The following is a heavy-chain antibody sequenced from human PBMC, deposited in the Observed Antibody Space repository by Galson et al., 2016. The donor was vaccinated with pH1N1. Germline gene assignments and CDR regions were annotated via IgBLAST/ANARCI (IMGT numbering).Heavy chain of an antibody. V-gene: IGHV2-70*04. Sequence: PALVKPTQTLTLTCTFSGISDMRVSWFRQPPGKALEWLARIDWDDEKFYSPSLKTRLTNPKDTSRTQVVLIMTNMAPVDTATYYCAHQPSGEGFAPWGQGILVTVTS. CDR1: GISDMR. CDR2: IDWDDEK. D-gene: IGHD3-16*01. J-gene: IGHJ5*01. CDR3: AHQPSGEGFAP.